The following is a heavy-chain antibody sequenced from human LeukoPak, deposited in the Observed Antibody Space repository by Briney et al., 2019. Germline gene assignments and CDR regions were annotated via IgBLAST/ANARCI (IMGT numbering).Heavy chain of an antibody. CDR3: ARDRKQWLRGPFDP. CDR1: GGSISTDNCY. Sequence: PSETLSLTCTVSGGSISTDNCYWGWIRQPPGKGLEWIGYIYYSGSTKYNPSLKSRVTISVDTSKNQFSLKVRSVTTADTAVYYCARDRKQWLRGPFDPWGQGTLVTVSS. D-gene: IGHD6-19*01. V-gene: IGHV4-61*01. CDR2: IYYSGST. J-gene: IGHJ5*02.